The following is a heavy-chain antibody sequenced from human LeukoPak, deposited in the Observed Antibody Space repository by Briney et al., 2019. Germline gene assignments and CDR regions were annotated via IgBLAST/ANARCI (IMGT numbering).Heavy chain of an antibody. V-gene: IGHV1-2*02. D-gene: IGHD2-21*02. CDR3: ARARGVTDPFDY. CDR1: GYTFTGYY. J-gene: IGHJ4*02. Sequence: ASVKVSCKASGYTFTGYYMHWVRQAPGQGLEWMGWINPNSGGTNYAQKFKGRVTMTRDTSISTAYMELSRLRSDDTAVYYCARARGVTDPFDYWGQGTLVTVSS. CDR2: INPNSGGT.